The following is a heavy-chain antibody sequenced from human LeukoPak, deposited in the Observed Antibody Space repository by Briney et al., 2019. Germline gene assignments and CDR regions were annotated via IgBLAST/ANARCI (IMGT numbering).Heavy chain of an antibody. CDR1: GGSISGYY. Sequence: SVTLSLTCTVSGGSISGYYWSWIRQPPGKGLERIGCIYHDGDTKYNPSLESRVTISVDTSKNQFSLRLTSVTAADTAVYYCARDHRELGIRDAFDIWGQGTMVTVSS. V-gene: IGHV4-59*01. CDR2: IYHDGDT. D-gene: IGHD7-27*01. J-gene: IGHJ3*02. CDR3: ARDHRELGIRDAFDI.